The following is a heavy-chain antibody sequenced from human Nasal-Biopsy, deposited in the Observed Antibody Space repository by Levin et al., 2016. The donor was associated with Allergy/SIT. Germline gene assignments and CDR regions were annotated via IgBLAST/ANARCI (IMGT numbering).Heavy chain of an antibody. V-gene: IGHV1-69*08. CDR1: GGSFNSHT. CDR2: IIPMLSKA. D-gene: IGHD1-1*01. CDR3: ARGRGTADGLELYYFDY. Sequence: SVKVSCKASGGSFNSHTITWVRQAPGQGLEWMGRIIPMLSKAFYAQKLQGRVTMTTDTSTSTVYMELRSLRSDDTAVYYCARGRGTADGLELYYFDYWGQGTLVTVSS. J-gene: IGHJ4*02.